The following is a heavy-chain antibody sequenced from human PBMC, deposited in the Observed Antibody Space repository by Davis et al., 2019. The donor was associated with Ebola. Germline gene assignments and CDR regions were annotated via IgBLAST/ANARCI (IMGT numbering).Heavy chain of an antibody. J-gene: IGHJ3*02. CDR3: ARPWYSGTYYDAYDI. Sequence: GESLKISCAASGIALSSYHMNWVRQAPGKGLEWVAYISNSSTIIYYADSVKGRFTISRDNSKNTLYLQMNSLRAEDTAVYYCARPWYSGTYYDAYDIWGQGTMVAVSS. CDR2: ISNSSTII. CDR1: GIALSSYH. V-gene: IGHV3-48*01. D-gene: IGHD1-26*01.